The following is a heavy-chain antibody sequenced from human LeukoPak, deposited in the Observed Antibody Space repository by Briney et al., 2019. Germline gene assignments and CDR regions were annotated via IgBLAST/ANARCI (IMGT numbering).Heavy chain of an antibody. Sequence: ASVKVSCKVSGYTLTELSMHWVRQAPGKGLEWMGGFDPEDGETIYAQKFQGRVTITEDTSTDTAYMELSSLRSEDTAVYYCATLGGSAYSRNFDYWGQGTLVTVSS. CDR1: GYTLTELS. CDR2: FDPEDGET. CDR3: ATLGGSAYSRNFDY. V-gene: IGHV1-24*01. D-gene: IGHD6-13*01. J-gene: IGHJ4*02.